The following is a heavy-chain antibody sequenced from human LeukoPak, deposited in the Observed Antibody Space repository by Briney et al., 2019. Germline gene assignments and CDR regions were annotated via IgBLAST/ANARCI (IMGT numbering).Heavy chain of an antibody. Sequence: ASVKVSCKASGYTFTSYGISWVRQAPGQGLEWMGWISAYNGNTNYAQKLQGRVTMTTDTSTSTAYMELRSLRSDDTAVYYCARDEDTAMVTGYEFWGQGTLVTVSS. J-gene: IGHJ4*02. CDR1: GYTFTSYG. D-gene: IGHD5-18*01. CDR2: ISAYNGNT. CDR3: ARDEDTAMVTGYEF. V-gene: IGHV1-18*01.